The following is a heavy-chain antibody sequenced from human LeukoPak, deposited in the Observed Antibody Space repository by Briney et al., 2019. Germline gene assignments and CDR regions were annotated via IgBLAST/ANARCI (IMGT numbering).Heavy chain of an antibody. V-gene: IGHV3-33*01. Sequence: GRSLRLSCAASGFTFSSYGMHWVRQAPGKGLEWVAVIWYDGSNKYYADSVKGRFTISRDNSKNTLYLQMNSLRAEDTAVYYCARGVSSSSGSLDYWGQGTLVTVSS. CDR1: GFTFSSYG. CDR2: IWYDGSNK. CDR3: ARGVSSSSGSLDY. D-gene: IGHD6-6*01. J-gene: IGHJ4*02.